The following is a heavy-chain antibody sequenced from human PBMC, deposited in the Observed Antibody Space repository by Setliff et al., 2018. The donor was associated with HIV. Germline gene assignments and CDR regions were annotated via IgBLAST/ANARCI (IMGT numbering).Heavy chain of an antibody. CDR2: ISSSSSTI. V-gene: IGHV3-48*01. D-gene: IGHD3-10*01. CDR1: GFTVTNHY. Sequence: GGSLRLSCAASGFTVTNHYMSWVRQAPGKGLEWVSYISSSSSTIYYADSVKGRFTISRDNAKNSLYLQMNSLRAEDTAVYYCAKDLWRYYNSGSFYMDVWGKGTTVTVSS. J-gene: IGHJ6*03. CDR3: AKDLWRYYNSGSFYMDV.